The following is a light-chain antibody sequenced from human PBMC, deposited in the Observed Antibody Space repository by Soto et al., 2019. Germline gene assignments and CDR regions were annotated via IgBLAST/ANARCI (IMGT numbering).Light chain of an antibody. CDR1: QSVSSY. V-gene: IGKV3-11*01. CDR3: QQYNKWPIT. CDR2: DAS. J-gene: IGKJ5*01. Sequence: VLTESPATLSLSPAERATLSCRASQSVSSYLAWYQQKPGQAPRLLIYDASSRATGIPDRFSGSGSGTDFTLTISRLEPEDSAVYYCQQYNKWPITFGQGTLLEIK.